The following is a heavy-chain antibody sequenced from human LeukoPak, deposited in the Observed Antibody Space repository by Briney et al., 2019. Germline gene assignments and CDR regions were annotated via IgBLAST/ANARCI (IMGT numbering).Heavy chain of an antibody. D-gene: IGHD3-22*01. V-gene: IGHV3-30*03. CDR1: GFTFSSYW. CDR3: ARDPSDSSGYYGFGSYYFDY. Sequence: GGSLRLSCAASGFTFSSYWMHWVRQAPGKGLEWVAVISYDGSNKYYADSVKGRFTISRDNSKNTLYLQMSSLRAEDTAVYYCARDPSDSSGYYGFGSYYFDYWGQGTLVTVSS. CDR2: ISYDGSNK. J-gene: IGHJ4*02.